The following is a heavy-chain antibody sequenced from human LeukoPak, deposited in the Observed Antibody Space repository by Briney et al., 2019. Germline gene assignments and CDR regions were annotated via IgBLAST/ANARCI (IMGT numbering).Heavy chain of an antibody. CDR1: GGSISSHY. Sequence: SETLSLTCTVSGGSISSHYWGWIRQPPGKELEWIGYIYYSGGTSYNPSLKSRTTISVDTSRNQFPLHLSSLTAAATAIYYCARDKSRGWAGLYDSWGQGTLVTVSS. CDR2: IYYSGGT. V-gene: IGHV4-59*11. CDR3: ARDKSRGWAGLYDS. D-gene: IGHD4/OR15-4a*01. J-gene: IGHJ4*02.